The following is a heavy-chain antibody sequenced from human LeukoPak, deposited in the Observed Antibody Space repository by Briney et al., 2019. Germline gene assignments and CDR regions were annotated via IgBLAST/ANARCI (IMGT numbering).Heavy chain of an antibody. CDR1: GGSISSYY. CDR2: IYTSGST. V-gene: IGHV4-4*07. J-gene: IGHJ4*02. CDR3: ANTMIESNPFDY. D-gene: IGHD3-22*01. Sequence: SETLSLTCTVSGGSISSYYWSWIRQPAGKGLEGIGRIYTSGSTNYNPSLKSRVTMSVDTSKNQFSLKLSSVTAADTAVYYCANTMIESNPFDYWGQGTLVTVSS.